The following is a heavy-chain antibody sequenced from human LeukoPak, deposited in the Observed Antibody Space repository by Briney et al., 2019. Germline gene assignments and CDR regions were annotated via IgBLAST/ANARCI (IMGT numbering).Heavy chain of an antibody. Sequence: PGGSLRLSCAASGFTFSSYSMNWVRQAPGEGLEWVSYISSSSSTIYYADSVKGRFTISRDNAKNSLYLQMNSLRAEDTAVYYCARIRWLGLDYWGQGTLVTVSS. J-gene: IGHJ4*02. V-gene: IGHV3-48*04. CDR1: GFTFSSYS. D-gene: IGHD6-19*01. CDR3: ARIRWLGLDY. CDR2: ISSSSSTI.